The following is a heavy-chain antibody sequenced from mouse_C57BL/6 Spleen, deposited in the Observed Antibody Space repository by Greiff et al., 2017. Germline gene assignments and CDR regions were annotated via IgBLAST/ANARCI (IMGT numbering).Heavy chain of an antibody. Sequence: EVQGVESGGGLVKPGGSLKLSCAASGFTFSSYAMSWVRQTPEKRLEWVATISDGGSYTYYPDNVKGRFTISRDNAKNNLYLQMSHLKSEDTAMYYCASYYDYDWYFDVWGTGTTVTVSS. CDR3: ASYYDYDWYFDV. CDR1: GFTFSSYA. D-gene: IGHD2-4*01. J-gene: IGHJ1*03. CDR2: ISDGGSYT. V-gene: IGHV5-4*01.